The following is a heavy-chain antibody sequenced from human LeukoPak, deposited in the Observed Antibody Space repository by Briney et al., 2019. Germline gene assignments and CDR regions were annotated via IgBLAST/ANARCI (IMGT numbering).Heavy chain of an antibody. J-gene: IGHJ4*02. D-gene: IGHD1-1*01. CDR2: INHSGST. CDR3: AIIIERRYYFDY. CDR1: GGSFSGYY. Sequence: SETLSLTCAVYGGSFSGYYWSWIRQPPGKGLEWIGEINHSGSTNYNPSLKSRVTISVDTSKNQFSLKLSSVTAADTAVYYCAIIIERRYYFDYWGQGTLVTVSS. V-gene: IGHV4-34*01.